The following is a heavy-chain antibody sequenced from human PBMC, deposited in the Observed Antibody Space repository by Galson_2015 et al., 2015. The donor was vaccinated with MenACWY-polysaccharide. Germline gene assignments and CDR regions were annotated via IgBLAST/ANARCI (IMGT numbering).Heavy chain of an antibody. V-gene: IGHV3-48*02. J-gene: IGHJ4*02. Sequence: SLRLSCAASGFTFSSYSMNWVRQAPGKGLEWVSYISSSGTIYYAYSVKGRFTISRDNGKNSLYLQMNSLRDDDTAVYYCARVLKGLVGATPDYWGQGTLVTVSS. CDR2: ISSSGTI. CDR1: GFTFSSYS. CDR3: ARVLKGLVGATPDY. D-gene: IGHD1-26*01.